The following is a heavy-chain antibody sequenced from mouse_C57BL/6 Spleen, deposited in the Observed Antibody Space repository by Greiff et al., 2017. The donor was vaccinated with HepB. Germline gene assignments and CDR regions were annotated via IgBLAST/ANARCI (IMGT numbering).Heavy chain of an antibody. CDR3: ARSGGNYNFDY. J-gene: IGHJ2*01. CDR1: GYTFTSYT. CDR2: INPRSGYP. D-gene: IGHD2-1*01. V-gene: IGHV1-4*01. Sequence: VQLQQSGAELARPGASVTMSCKASGYTFTSYTMHWVKQRPGQGLEWIGYINPRSGYPKYNQKFKDKATLTADKSSSTAYMQLSSLTSEDSAVYYCARSGGNYNFDYWGQGTTLTVSS.